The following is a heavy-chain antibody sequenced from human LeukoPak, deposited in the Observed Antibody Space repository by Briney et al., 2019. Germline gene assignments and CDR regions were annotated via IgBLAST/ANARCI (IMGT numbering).Heavy chain of an antibody. J-gene: IGHJ3*02. Sequence: SETLSLTCTVSGGSISSSSYYWSWIRQPPGKGLEWIGYIYYSGSTNYNPSLKSRVTISVDTSKNQFSLKLSSVTAADTAVYYCARGYSSGWYRVDAFDIWGQGTMVTVSS. CDR2: IYYSGST. CDR1: GGSISSSSYY. CDR3: ARGYSSGWYRVDAFDI. V-gene: IGHV4-61*01. D-gene: IGHD6-19*01.